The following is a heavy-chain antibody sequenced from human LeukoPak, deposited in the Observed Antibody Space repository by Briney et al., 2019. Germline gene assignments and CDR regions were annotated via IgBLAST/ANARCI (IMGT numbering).Heavy chain of an antibody. J-gene: IGHJ6*04. CDR3: AELGITMIGGV. CDR2: ISTSSSYI. CDR1: GFIFSSYS. V-gene: IGHV3-21*01. Sequence: GGSLRLSCAASGFIFSSYSMSWVRHAPGKGLEWVSSISTSSSYIYYADSVKGRFTISRDNAKNSLYLQMNSLRAEDTAVYYCAELGITMIGGVWGKGTTVTISS. D-gene: IGHD3-10*02.